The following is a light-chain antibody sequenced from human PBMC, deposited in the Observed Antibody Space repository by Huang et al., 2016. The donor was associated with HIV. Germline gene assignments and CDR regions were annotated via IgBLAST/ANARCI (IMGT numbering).Light chain of an antibody. J-gene: IGKJ1*01. CDR2: GVS. Sequence: EIVLTQSPGTLSLSPGERATLSCRASQSVSSGYLAWYQKRPGQAHRLLIFGVSTRATGITDRFSGSGSGTDFTLTISRLEPEDFAVYYCQQYDSSPGTCGQGTKVEIK. CDR1: QSVSSGY. CDR3: QQYDSSPGT. V-gene: IGKV3-20*01.